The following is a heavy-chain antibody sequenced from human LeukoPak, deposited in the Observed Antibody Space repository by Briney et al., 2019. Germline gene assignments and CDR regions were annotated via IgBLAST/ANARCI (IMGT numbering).Heavy chain of an antibody. CDR1: GGSISSGDYY. D-gene: IGHD4-17*01. CDR2: IYYSGST. CDR3: ALTEHWYGDTTDY. V-gene: IGHV4-30-4*01. Sequence: PSQTLSLTCTVSGGSISSGDYYWSWIRQPPGKGLEWIGYIYYSGSTYYNPSLKSRVTISVDTSKNQFSLKLSSVTAADTAVYYCALTEHWYGDTTDYWGQGTLVTVSS. J-gene: IGHJ4*02.